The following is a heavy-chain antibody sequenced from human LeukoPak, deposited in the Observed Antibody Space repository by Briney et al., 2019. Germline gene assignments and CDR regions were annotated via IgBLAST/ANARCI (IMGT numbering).Heavy chain of an antibody. Sequence: PSETLSLTCTVSGGSISSSSYYWGWIRQPPGKGLEWIGSIYYSGSTYYNPSLKSRVTISVDTSKNQFSLKLSSVTAADTAVYYCARASLSDYDFWSGYFRPYNWFDPWGQGTLVTVSS. V-gene: IGHV4-39*07. CDR1: GGSISSSSYY. D-gene: IGHD3-3*01. CDR2: IYYSGST. CDR3: ARASLSDYDFWSGYFRPYNWFDP. J-gene: IGHJ5*02.